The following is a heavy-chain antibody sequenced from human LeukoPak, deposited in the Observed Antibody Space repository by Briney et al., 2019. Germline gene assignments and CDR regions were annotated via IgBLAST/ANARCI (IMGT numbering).Heavy chain of an antibody. CDR1: GFTFSNYE. CDR3: ASCGDYVSYFQH. V-gene: IGHV3-48*03. D-gene: IGHD4-17*01. Sequence: GGSLRLSCAASGFTFSNYEMNWVRQAPGKGLEWVSYISSSGTTIYYADSVKGRFTISRDNAKNSLYLQMNSLRAEDTAVYYCASCGDYVSYFQHWGQGTLVTVSS. CDR2: ISSSGTTI. J-gene: IGHJ1*01.